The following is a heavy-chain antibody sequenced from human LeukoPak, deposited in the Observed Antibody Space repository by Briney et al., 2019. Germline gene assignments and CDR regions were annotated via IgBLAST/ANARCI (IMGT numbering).Heavy chain of an antibody. V-gene: IGHV4-34*01. CDR3: TRGSQFYSYPNWFDP. Sequence: PSETLSLTCAVYGGSFSGYYWSWIRQPPGKGLEWIGEINHSGSTNYNPSLKSRVTVSVDTSKNQFSLKLSSVTAADMAVKYWTRGSQFYSYPNWFDPCGQGTLVTLSS. D-gene: IGHD5-18*01. CDR2: INHSGST. J-gene: IGHJ5*02. CDR1: GGSFSGYY.